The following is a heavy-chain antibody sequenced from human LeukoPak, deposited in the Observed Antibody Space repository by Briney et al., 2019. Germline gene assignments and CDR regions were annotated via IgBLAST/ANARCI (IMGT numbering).Heavy chain of an antibody. Sequence: GGSLRLSCAASGFTLSSNYMSWGRQAPGKGLEWVGRIKSKTDGGTTDYAAPVKGRFTISRDDSKNTLYLQMNSLKTEDTAVYYCTTQLLWGYMDVWGKGTTVTVSS. J-gene: IGHJ6*03. CDR1: GFTLSSNY. D-gene: IGHD3-10*01. CDR3: TTQLLWGYMDV. V-gene: IGHV3-15*01. CDR2: IKSKTDGGTT.